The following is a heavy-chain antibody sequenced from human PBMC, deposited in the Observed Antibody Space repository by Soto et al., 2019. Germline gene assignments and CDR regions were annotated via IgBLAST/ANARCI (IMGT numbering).Heavy chain of an antibody. Sequence: GGSLRLSCAASGFNINSYGIHGVRQAPGKGLEWAAVIWYDGSNKYYADSVKGRFTISRDISKNTVYLQMNSVRAEDTAVYFCARDKLSYDSSGYYGYWGQGSLVTVSS. CDR2: IWYDGSNK. CDR1: GFNINSYG. CDR3: ARDKLSYDSSGYYGY. J-gene: IGHJ4*03. D-gene: IGHD3-22*01. V-gene: IGHV3-33*01.